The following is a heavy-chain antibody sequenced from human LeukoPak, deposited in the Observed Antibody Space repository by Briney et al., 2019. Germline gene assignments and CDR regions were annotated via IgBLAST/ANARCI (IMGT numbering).Heavy chain of an antibody. Sequence: GGSLRLSCAASGFTFSIYAMHWVRQAPGKGLEWVSSISSSSTYIYYADSVKGRFTISRDNAKNSLYLQMNSLRVEDTAVYYCARAEGSGSSFDYWGQGTLVTVSS. CDR3: ARAEGSGSSFDY. CDR2: ISSSSTYI. CDR1: GFTFSIYA. J-gene: IGHJ4*02. D-gene: IGHD3-10*01. V-gene: IGHV3-21*01.